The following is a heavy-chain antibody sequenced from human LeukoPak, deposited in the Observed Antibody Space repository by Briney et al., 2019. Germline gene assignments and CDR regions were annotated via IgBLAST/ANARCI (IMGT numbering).Heavy chain of an antibody. D-gene: IGHD4-23*01. CDR3: ASLSNYGGSWDY. CDR1: GFTFSTYA. CDR2: ISNTGGST. V-gene: IGHV3-23*01. J-gene: IGHJ4*02. Sequence: GGSLRLSCAASGFTFSTYAMSWVRQAPGKGLEWVSTISNTGGSTFYADSVKGRFTISRGNSKNTLYLQMNSLRAEDTAVYYCASLSNYGGSWDYWGQGTLVTVSS.